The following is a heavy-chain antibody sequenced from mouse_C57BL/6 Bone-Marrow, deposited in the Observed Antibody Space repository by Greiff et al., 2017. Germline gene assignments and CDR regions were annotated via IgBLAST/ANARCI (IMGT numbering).Heavy chain of an antibody. J-gene: IGHJ4*01. CDR1: GYTFTDYN. CDR2: INPNNGGT. V-gene: IGHV1-18*01. CDR3: ARSYYYDYDVDAMDY. D-gene: IGHD2-4*01. Sequence: VQLKESGPELVKPGASVKIPCKASGYTFTDYNMDWVKQSHGKSLEWIGDINPNNGGTIYNQKFKGKATLTVDKSSSTAYMELRSLTSEDTAVYYCARSYYYDYDVDAMDYWGQGTSVTVSS.